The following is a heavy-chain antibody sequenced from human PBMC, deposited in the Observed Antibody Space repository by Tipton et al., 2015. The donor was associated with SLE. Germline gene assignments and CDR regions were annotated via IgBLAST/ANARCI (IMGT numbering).Heavy chain of an antibody. J-gene: IGHJ4*02. CDR1: GGSISSSSYY. Sequence: TLSLTCTVSGGSISSSSYYWGWIRQPPGKGLEWIGSIYYSGSTYYNPSLKSRVTISVDTSKNQFSLKLSSVTAADTAVYYCARSMDGAMGGYWGQGTLVTVSS. CDR2: IYYSGST. V-gene: IGHV4-39*07. D-gene: IGHD4/OR15-4a*01. CDR3: ARSMDGAMGGY.